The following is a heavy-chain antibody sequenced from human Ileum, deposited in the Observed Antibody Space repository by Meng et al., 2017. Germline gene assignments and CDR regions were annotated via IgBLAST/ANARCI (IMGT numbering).Heavy chain of an antibody. J-gene: IGHJ4*02. D-gene: IGHD6-19*01. CDR2: TYYRSKWYN. V-gene: IGHV6-1*01. CDR1: GASVSSNSAA. Sequence: HVQLQQSGPGMGKPPQTLPLTCARPGASVSSNSAAWNCIRQSPSRGLEWLGRTYYRSKWYNDYAVSVKSRININPDTSKNEFSLHLNYVTPEDTGVYYCARGSYASGWGYWGQGTLVTVSS. CDR3: ARGSYASGWGY.